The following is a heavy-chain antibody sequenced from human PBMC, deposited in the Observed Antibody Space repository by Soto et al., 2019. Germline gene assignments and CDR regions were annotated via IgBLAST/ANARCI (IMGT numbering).Heavy chain of an antibody. J-gene: IGHJ5*02. V-gene: IGHV3-23*01. CDR2: ISGSGGST. D-gene: IGHD3-22*01. CDR3: AKDLKIGVVIPDNWFDP. Sequence: EVQLLESGGGLVQPGGSLRLSYAASGFTFSSYAMSWVRQAPGKGLEWVSAISGSGGSTYYADSVKGRFTISRDNSKNTLYLQMNSLRAEDTAVYYCAKDLKIGVVIPDNWFDPWGQGTLVTVSS. CDR1: GFTFSSYA.